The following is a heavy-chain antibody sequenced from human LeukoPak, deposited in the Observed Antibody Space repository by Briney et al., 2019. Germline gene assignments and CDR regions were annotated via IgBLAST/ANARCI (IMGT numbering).Heavy chain of an antibody. CDR2: ITGSGGNT. CDR1: GFSFSSYA. Sequence: GGSLRLSCAASGFSFSSYAMSWVRQAPGKGLEWVSVITGSGGNTYYADSVEGRFTISRDNSKNTLYLQINSRRAEDTAVYYCAKERNGYNWDDAFDIWGQGTMVTVSS. CDR3: AKERNGYNWDDAFDI. V-gene: IGHV3-23*01. J-gene: IGHJ3*02. D-gene: IGHD5-24*01.